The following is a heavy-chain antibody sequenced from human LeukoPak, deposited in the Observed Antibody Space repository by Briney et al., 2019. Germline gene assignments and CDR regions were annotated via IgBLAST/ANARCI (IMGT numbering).Heavy chain of an antibody. Sequence: PSETLSLTCAVYGGSFSGYYWSWIRQPPGKGLEWIGEINHSGSTNYNPSLKSRVTISVDTSKNQFSLKLSSVTAADTAVYYCARAKGTVTTGVALGDVHFDYWGQGTLVTVSS. J-gene: IGHJ4*02. CDR2: INHSGST. V-gene: IGHV4-34*01. CDR3: ARAKGTVTTGVALGDVHFDY. CDR1: GGSFSGYY. D-gene: IGHD4-17*01.